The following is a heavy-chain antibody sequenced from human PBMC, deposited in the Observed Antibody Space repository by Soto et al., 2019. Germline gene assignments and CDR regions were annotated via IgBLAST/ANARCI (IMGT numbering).Heavy chain of an antibody. CDR1: GFSFSSVW. CDR3: ARGAYSSRWDYYFDY. V-gene: IGHV3-7*01. J-gene: IGHJ4*02. Sequence: GGSLRLSCVVSGFSFSSVWMTWVRQAPGKGPECVANIKYDGSEEYYVDSVKGRFTISRDNAKNTLDLQMNSLRAEDTAVYYCARGAYSSRWDYYFDYWGQGTLVTVSS. CDR2: IKYDGSEE. D-gene: IGHD6-13*01.